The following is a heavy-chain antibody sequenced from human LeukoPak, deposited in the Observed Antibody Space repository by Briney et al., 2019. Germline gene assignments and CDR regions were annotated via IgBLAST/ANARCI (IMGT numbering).Heavy chain of an antibody. CDR1: GFTFSSHE. J-gene: IGHJ4*02. CDR3: AREYSVVFDY. D-gene: IGHD5/OR15-5a*01. Sequence: GGSLRLSCAASGFTFSSHEMNWVGQAPGKGLEWVSYIGSGGTTISYADSVKGRFTISRDNAMNSLYLQMNSLRAEDTAVYYCAREYSVVFDYWVQGTLATVSS. CDR2: IGSGGTTI. V-gene: IGHV3-48*03.